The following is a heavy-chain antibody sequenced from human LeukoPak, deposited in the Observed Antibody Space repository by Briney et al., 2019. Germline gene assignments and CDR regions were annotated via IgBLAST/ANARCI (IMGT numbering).Heavy chain of an antibody. J-gene: IGHJ4*02. V-gene: IGHV4-59*01. D-gene: IGHD1-26*01. CDR2: MYYSGTT. Sequence: PSATLSLTCTVSGGSLSGYYWSWIRHSPGKGLEWIGNMYYSGTTNYNPSLKSRVTMSIDTSKNQFSLKLSSVTAADTAVYYCASYIVGGSLGDWGQGTLVTVSS. CDR1: GGSLSGYY. CDR3: ASYIVGGSLGD.